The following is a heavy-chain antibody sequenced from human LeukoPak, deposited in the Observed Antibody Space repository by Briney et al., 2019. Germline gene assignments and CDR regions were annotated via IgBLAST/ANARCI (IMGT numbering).Heavy chain of an antibody. V-gene: IGHV3-23*01. D-gene: IGHD3-16*02. J-gene: IGHJ4*02. CDR2: ISGSGGST. CDR3: AKPTYYDYVWGSYRPPIWDY. Sequence: GGSLRLSCAASGFTFSSYAMSWVRQAPGKGLEWVSGISGSGGSTYYGDSVKGRFTISRDNSKTTLYLQMTSLRAEDTAVYYCAKPTYYDYVWGSYRPPIWDYWGQGTLVTVSS. CDR1: GFTFSSYA.